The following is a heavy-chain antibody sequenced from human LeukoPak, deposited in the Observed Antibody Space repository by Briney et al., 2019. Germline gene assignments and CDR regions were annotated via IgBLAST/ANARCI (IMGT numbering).Heavy chain of an antibody. Sequence: GGSLRLSCAASGFTVSSNYMSWVRQAPGKGLEWVSVIYSGGSTYYADSVKGRFTISRDNSKNTLYLQMNSLRAEDTAVYYCARDLYGSGKDVRYYHYYGMDVWGQGTTVTVSS. CDR1: GFTVSSNY. J-gene: IGHJ6*02. D-gene: IGHD3-10*01. CDR3: ARDLYGSGKDVRYYHYYGMDV. CDR2: IYSGGST. V-gene: IGHV3-66*01.